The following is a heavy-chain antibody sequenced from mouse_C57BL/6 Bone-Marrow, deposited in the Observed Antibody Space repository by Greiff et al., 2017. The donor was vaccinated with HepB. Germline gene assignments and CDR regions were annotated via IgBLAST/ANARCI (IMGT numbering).Heavy chain of an antibody. CDR1: GFNIKDDY. CDR3: TTAGSSYDWYFDV. D-gene: IGHD1-1*01. Sequence: VHVKQSGAELVRPGASVKLSCTASGFNIKDDYMHWVKQRPEQGLEWIGWIDPENGDTEYASKFQGKATITADTSSNTAYLQLSSLTSEDTAVYYCTTAGSSYDWYFDVWGTGTTVTVSS. V-gene: IGHV14-4*01. CDR2: IDPENGDT. J-gene: IGHJ1*03.